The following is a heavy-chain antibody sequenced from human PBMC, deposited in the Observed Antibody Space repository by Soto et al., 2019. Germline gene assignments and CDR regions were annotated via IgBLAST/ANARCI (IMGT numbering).Heavy chain of an antibody. CDR3: ATDGTEYYDSSGYEGYFQH. J-gene: IGHJ1*01. CDR2: ISYDGSNK. V-gene: IGHV3-30*09. CDR1: GFTLSSYA. D-gene: IGHD3-22*01. Sequence: QVQLLDSGGGVVHPGRSLRLSCAASGFTLSSYAMHWVRQAPGKGLEWVAVISYDGSNKYYADSVKGRFAISRDNSKNTLYLQMNSLRAEDTAVYYCATDGTEYYDSSGYEGYFQHWGQGTLVTVSS.